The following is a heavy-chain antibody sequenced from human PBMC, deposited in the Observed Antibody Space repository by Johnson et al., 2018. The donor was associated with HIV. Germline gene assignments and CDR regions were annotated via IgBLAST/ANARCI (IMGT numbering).Heavy chain of an antibody. CDR1: GFTFDDYG. D-gene: IGHD6-13*01. V-gene: IGHV3-20*03. Sequence: VQLVESGGGLVQPGSSLRLSYVASGFTFDDYGMSWVRQAPGKGLEWVSGINWNGGSIHYADSVKGRFTISRDNAKKSLYLQMNSLRAEDTAVYYCARERIGYSSSGDAFDIWGQGTMVTVSS. CDR2: INWNGGSI. J-gene: IGHJ3*02. CDR3: ARERIGYSSSGDAFDI.